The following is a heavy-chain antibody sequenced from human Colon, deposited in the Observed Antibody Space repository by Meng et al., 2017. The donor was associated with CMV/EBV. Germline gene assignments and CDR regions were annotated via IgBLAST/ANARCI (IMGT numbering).Heavy chain of an antibody. CDR3: ARYCSGGSCYNWFDP. Sequence: QVQLQESGPGLVXPXXXXXLTXTXXXGSISSADYWWSWIRQPPGKGLEWIAYIYYSGTTYYNPSLQSRVTISVDTSKNQFSLKLSSMTAADTAVYYCARYCSGGSCYNWFDPWGQGTLVTVSS. CDR2: IYYSGTT. CDR1: XGSISSADYW. V-gene: IGHV4-30-4*08. D-gene: IGHD2-15*01. J-gene: IGHJ5*02.